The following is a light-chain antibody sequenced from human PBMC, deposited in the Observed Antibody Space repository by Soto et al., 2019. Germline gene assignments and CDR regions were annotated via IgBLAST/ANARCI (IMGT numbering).Light chain of an antibody. CDR3: QHSYSVPIT. CDR1: ESISSH. Sequence: EIQMTQSPSSLSASVGDRVTITCRASESISSHLNWYQQKSASAPQLLIHGASTLQTGVPSRFTGSGSGTDFTLTIDSLPPEDFAIYYCQHSYSVPITFGQGTRLDIK. CDR2: GAS. J-gene: IGKJ5*01. V-gene: IGKV1-39*01.